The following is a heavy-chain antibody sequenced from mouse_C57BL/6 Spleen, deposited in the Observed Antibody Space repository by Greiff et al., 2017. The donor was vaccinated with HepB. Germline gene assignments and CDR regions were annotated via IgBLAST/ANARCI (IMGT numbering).Heavy chain of an antibody. V-gene: IGHV3-6*01. CDR3: ARSNYWFAD. D-gene: IGHD2-5*01. CDR1: GYSITSGYY. J-gene: IGHJ3*01. CDR2: ISYDGSN. Sequence: EVQLQESGPGLVKPSQSLSLTCSVTGYSITSGYYWNWIRQFPGNKLEWMGYISYDGSNNYNPSLKNRISITRDTSKNKFFLKLNSVTTEDTATYYCARSNYWFADWGQGALVTVDA.